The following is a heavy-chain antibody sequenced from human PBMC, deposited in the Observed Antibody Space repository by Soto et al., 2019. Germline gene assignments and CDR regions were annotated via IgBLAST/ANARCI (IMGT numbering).Heavy chain of an antibody. Sequence: QVQLQESGPGLVKPSGTLSLTCAVSSGSISSSNWWSWVRQPPGKGLEWIGTIYHSGCTNYNPSLKRRVTKPVDNSKKQSSPNLRSVTAPDTAVYYSARAEEQWRVLDYWGQGTLVTVSS. J-gene: IGHJ4*01. CDR1: SGSISSSNW. CDR2: IYHSGCT. V-gene: IGHV4-4*02. D-gene: IGHD6-19*01. CDR3: ARAEEQWRVLDY.